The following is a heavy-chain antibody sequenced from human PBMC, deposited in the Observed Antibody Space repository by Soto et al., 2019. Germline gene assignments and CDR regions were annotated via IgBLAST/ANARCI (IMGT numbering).Heavy chain of an antibody. CDR2: IYHSGST. J-gene: IGHJ6*02. CDR3: ARLSIFGVVTTPYGMDV. CDR1: GGSISSGGYS. V-gene: IGHV4-30-2*01. D-gene: IGHD3-3*01. Sequence: QLQLQESGSGLVKPSQTLSLTCAVSGGSISSGGYSWSWIRQPPGKGLEWIGYIYHSGSTYYNPSLKSRVTISVDRSKNQFSLKLSSVTAADTAVYYCARLSIFGVVTTPYGMDVWGQGTTVTVSS.